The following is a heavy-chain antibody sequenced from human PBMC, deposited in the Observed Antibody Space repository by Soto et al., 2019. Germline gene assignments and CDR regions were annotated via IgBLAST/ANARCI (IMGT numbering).Heavy chain of an antibody. J-gene: IGHJ6*02. D-gene: IGHD3-10*01. Sequence: GGSLRLSCTASGFTFGDYAMSWVRQAPGKGLEWVGFIRSKAYGGTTEYAASVKGRFTISRDDSKSIAYLQMNSLKTEDTAVYYCTRDKEDGSGAERYYYYYYGMDVWGQGTTVTVSS. V-gene: IGHV3-49*04. CDR2: IRSKAYGGTT. CDR3: TRDKEDGSGAERYYYYYYGMDV. CDR1: GFTFGDYA.